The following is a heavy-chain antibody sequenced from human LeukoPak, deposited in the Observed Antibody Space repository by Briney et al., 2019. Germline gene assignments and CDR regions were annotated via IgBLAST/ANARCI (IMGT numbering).Heavy chain of an antibody. CDR1: GFTVSSNY. Sequence: PGGSLRLSCAASGFTVSSNYMSWVRQAPGKGLEWVSVIYSVGSTYYADSVKGRFTISRDNSKNTLYLQMNRLRAEDTAVYYCARDSGHDAFDIWGQGTMVTVSS. V-gene: IGHV3-66*01. CDR3: ARDSGHDAFDI. CDR2: IYSVGST. J-gene: IGHJ3*02.